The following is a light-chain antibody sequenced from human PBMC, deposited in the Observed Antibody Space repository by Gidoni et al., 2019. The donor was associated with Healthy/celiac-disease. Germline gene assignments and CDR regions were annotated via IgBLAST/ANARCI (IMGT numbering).Light chain of an antibody. CDR3: QKNNSALWT. J-gene: IGKJ1*01. Sequence: DIQMTQSPSSLSASVGDRVTITCRASQGIRNYLAWYQQKPGKVPKLLIYAASTLQSGVPSRFSGSGSGKDFTLTISSLQPEDVATYYCQKNNSALWTFGQGTKVEIK. V-gene: IGKV1-27*01. CDR1: QGIRNY. CDR2: AAS.